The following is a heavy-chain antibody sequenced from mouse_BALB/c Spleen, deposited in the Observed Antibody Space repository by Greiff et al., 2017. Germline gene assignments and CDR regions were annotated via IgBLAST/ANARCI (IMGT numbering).Heavy chain of an antibody. CDR1: GFTFSSFG. Sequence: EVKLVESGGGLVQPGGSRKLSCAASGFTFSSFGMHWVRRAPEKGLEWVAYLSSGSSTIYYADTVKGRFTIYRDNPKNTLFLQMTSLRSEDTARVYGARSAGYGLYYFDYGGQGSTLTVAS. V-gene: IGHV5-17*02. J-gene: IGHJ2*01. CDR2: LSSGSSTI. CDR3: ARSAGYGLYYFDY. D-gene: IGHD1-1*02.